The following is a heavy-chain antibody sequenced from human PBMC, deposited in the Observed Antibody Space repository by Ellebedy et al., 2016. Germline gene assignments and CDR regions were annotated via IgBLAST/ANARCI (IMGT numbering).Heavy chain of an antibody. CDR2: ISAYNGDT. CDR3: ARLVYPRIAVAGYADY. D-gene: IGHD6-19*01. V-gene: IGHV1-18*01. CDR1: GYTFSNYG. Sequence: ASVKVSCXASGYTFSNYGITWVRQAPGQGLEWMGWISAYNGDTNYAQKFQGRVTMTTDTSTSTAYMELRSLRSDDTAMYYCARLVYPRIAVAGYADYWGQGTLVTVSS. J-gene: IGHJ4*02.